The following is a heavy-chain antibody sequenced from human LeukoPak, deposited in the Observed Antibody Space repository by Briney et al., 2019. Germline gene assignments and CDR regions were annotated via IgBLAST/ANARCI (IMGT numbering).Heavy chain of an antibody. V-gene: IGHV1-2*02. CDR2: TNPNSGGT. CDR3: ASDPISYSSGWYGG. Sequence: ASVKVSCKASGYIFTGHYMHWVRQAPGQGPEWMGWTNPNSGGTNYAQKFQGRVTMTRDTSISTAYMELSRLRSDDTAVYYCASDPISYSSGWYGGWGQGTLVTVSS. J-gene: IGHJ4*02. CDR1: GYIFTGHY. D-gene: IGHD6-19*01.